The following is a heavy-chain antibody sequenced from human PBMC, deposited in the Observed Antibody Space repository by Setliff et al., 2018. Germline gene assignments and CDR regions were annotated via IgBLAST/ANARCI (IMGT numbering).Heavy chain of an antibody. J-gene: IGHJ6*03. V-gene: IGHV4-38-2*02. CDR1: GFSITSGYF. Sequence: PSETLSLTCAVSGFSITSGYFWGWIRQPPGKGLEWIGSLYHSGTTYYNPSLKSRATISVDTSKNQFSLNLTSVTAADTAVYFCAREGRSSISGWYMDVWGRGTTVTVSS. CDR3: AREGRSSISGWYMDV. D-gene: IGHD6-6*01. CDR2: LYHSGTT.